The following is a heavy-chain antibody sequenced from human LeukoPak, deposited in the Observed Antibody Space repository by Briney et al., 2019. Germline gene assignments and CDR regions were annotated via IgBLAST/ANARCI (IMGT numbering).Heavy chain of an antibody. D-gene: IGHD1-26*01. CDR1: GFTFSTYS. V-gene: IGHV3-21*01. CDR3: SRGIVGAYWGYYYYYMDV. Sequence: GGSLRLSCAASGFTFSTYSMNWVRQAPGKGLEWVSSISSSSIYIYYADSVKGRFTISRDNSKNTLYLQMNSLRAEDTAVYYCSRGIVGAYWGYYYYYMDVWGKGTTVTVSS. J-gene: IGHJ6*03. CDR2: ISSSSIYI.